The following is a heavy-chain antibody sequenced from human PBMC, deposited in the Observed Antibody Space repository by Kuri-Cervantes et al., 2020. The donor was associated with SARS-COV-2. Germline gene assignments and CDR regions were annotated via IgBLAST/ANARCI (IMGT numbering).Heavy chain of an antibody. CDR2: IRYDGSNK. CDR1: GFTFSSYG. CDR3: AKKGTVVFDY. Sequence: GESLKISCAASGFTFSSYGMHWVRQAPGKGLEWVAFIRYDGSNKYYADSVKGRFTISRDNSKNTLYLQMNSLRAEDTAVYYCAKKGTVVFDYWGQGTLVTGSS. D-gene: IGHD4-23*01. J-gene: IGHJ4*02. V-gene: IGHV3-30*02.